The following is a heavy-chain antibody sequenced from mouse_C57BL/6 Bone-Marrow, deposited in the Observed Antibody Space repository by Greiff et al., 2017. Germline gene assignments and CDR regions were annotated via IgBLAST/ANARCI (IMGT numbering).Heavy chain of an antibody. V-gene: IGHV5-16*01. CDR2: INYDGSST. J-gene: IGHJ4*01. CDR1: GFTFSDYY. CDR3: ARDKGNSYAMDY. D-gene: IGHD2-1*01. Sequence: EVQLQESEGGLVQPGSSMKLSCTASGFTFSDYYMAWVRQVPEKGLEWVANINYDGSSTYYLDSLKSRFIISRDNAKNILYLQMSSLKSEDTATYYCARDKGNSYAMDYWGQGTSVTVSS.